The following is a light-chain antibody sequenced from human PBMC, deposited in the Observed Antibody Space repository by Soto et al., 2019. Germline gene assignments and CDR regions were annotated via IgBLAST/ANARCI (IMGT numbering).Light chain of an antibody. CDR1: TSDVGGYNY. CDR2: EVN. V-gene: IGLV2-8*01. Sequence: QSALTPPPSAPGSPGQSVTISCTGTTSDVGGYNYVSWYQHHPGKVPKLMIYEVNKRPSGVPDRFSGSKSGNTASLTVSGLQAEDEADYYCTSYAGGNNIFGTGTKLTVL. CDR3: TSYAGGNNI. J-gene: IGLJ1*01.